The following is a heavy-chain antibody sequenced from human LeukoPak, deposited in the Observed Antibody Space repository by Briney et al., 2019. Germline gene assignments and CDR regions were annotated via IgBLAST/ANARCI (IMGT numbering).Heavy chain of an antibody. Sequence: GGSLRLSCSASGFTVSSKYMSWVRQAPGKGLEWVAVIYSGGNTYYADSVKGRFTISRDNSKNMLYLQMNSLRVEDTAVYYCARARYDTSGYGSWGRGSLVTVSS. D-gene: IGHD3-22*01. V-gene: IGHV3-66*02. CDR1: GFTVSSKY. CDR3: ARARYDTSGYGS. J-gene: IGHJ5*02. CDR2: IYSGGNT.